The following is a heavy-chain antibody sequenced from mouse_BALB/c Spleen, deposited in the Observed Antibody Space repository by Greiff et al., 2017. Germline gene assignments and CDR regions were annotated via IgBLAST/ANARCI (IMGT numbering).Heavy chain of an antibody. CDR2: ISYDGSN. J-gene: IGHJ3*01. CDR1: GYSITSGYY. D-gene: IGHD1-1*01. V-gene: IGHV3-6*02. CDR3: ANYDGFPWFAY. Sequence: ESGPGLVKPSQSLSLTCSVTGYSITSGYYWNWIRQFPGNKLEWMGYISYDGSNNYNPSLKNRISITRDTSKNQFFLKLNSVTTEDTATYYCANYDGFPWFAYWGQGTLVTVSA.